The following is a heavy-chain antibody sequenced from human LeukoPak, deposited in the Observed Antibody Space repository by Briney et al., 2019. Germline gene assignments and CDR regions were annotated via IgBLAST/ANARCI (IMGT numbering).Heavy chain of an antibody. J-gene: IGHJ3*02. V-gene: IGHV3-23*01. D-gene: IGHD6-19*01. CDR1: GFTFTTYT. Sequence: PGGSLRLSCAASGFTFTTYTMNWVRQAPGKGLEWVSSISGSGAYIYYADSVKGRFTISRDNSKNTLYLQMNSLRAEDTAVYYCAKDQGSGWYDAFDIWGQGTMVTVSS. CDR2: ISGSGAYI. CDR3: AKDQGSGWYDAFDI.